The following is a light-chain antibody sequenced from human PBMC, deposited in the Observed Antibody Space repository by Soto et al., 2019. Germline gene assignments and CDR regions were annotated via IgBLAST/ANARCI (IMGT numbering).Light chain of an antibody. CDR3: QQRSNWPPRST. J-gene: IGKJ4*01. CDR2: DAS. V-gene: IGKV3-11*01. Sequence: EIVLTQPPATLSLSPGERATLSCRASQSVSSYLAWYQQKPGQAPRLLIYDASNRATGIPARFSGSGSGTDFTLTISSLEPEDFAVYYCQQRSNWPPRSTFGGGTKVEIK. CDR1: QSVSSY.